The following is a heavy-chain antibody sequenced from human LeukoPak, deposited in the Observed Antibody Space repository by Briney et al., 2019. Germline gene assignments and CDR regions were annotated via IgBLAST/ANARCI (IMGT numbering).Heavy chain of an antibody. J-gene: IGHJ5*02. V-gene: IGHV1-2*02. CDR1: GYTFTGYY. CDR2: INPNSGGT. CDR3: ARDPTPEYYYDSSGYFT. D-gene: IGHD3-22*01. Sequence: ASVKVSCKASGYTFTGYYMHWVRQAPGQGLEWMGWINPNSGGTNYAQKFQGRVTMTRGTSISTAYMELSRLRSDDTAVYYCARDPTPEYYYDSSGYFTWGQGTLVTVSS.